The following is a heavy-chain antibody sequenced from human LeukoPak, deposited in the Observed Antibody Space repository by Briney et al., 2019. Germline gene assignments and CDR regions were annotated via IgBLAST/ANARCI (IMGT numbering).Heavy chain of an antibody. CDR1: GFTFSSCA. CDR2: ISGSGGST. D-gene: IGHD3-22*01. CDR3: AKDGYDSSGYYYDFDY. V-gene: IGHV3-23*01. J-gene: IGHJ4*02. Sequence: GGSLRLSCAASGFTFSSCAMSWVRQAPGKGLEWVSAISGSGGSTYYADSVKGRFTISRDNSKNTLYLQMNSLRAEDTAVYYCAKDGYDSSGYYYDFDYWGQGTLVTVSS.